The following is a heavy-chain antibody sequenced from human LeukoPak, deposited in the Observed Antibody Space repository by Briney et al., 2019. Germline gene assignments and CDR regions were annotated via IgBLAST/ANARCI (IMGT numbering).Heavy chain of an antibody. CDR3: ARDLSRYGDYVEAYYYYYGMDV. D-gene: IGHD4-17*01. CDR1: GGSISSGDYY. Sequence: PSETLSLTCTVSGGSISSGDYYWSWIRQPPGKGLEWIGYIYYSGSTYYNPSLKSRVTISVDTSKNQFSLKLSSVTAADTAVYYCARDLSRYGDYVEAYYYYYGMDVWGQGTTVTVSS. CDR2: IYYSGST. V-gene: IGHV4-30-4*01. J-gene: IGHJ6*02.